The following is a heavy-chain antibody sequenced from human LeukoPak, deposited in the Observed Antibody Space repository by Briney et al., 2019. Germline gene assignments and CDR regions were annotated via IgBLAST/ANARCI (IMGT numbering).Heavy chain of an antibody. Sequence: PGGSLRLSCAASGFTFSSYWMHWVRQTPGKGLVWVSHIRNDGSSTRYADSVKGRFTISRDNAKNTQYLQMNSLRVEDTAVYFCARDPQRDSFDIWGQGTMVTVSS. CDR1: GFTFSSYW. J-gene: IGHJ3*02. CDR3: ARDPQRDSFDI. D-gene: IGHD1-1*01. CDR2: IRNDGSST. V-gene: IGHV3-74*01.